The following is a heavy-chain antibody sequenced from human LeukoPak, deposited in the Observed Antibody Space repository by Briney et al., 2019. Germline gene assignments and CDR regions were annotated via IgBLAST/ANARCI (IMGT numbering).Heavy chain of an antibody. CDR2: ITNDGGGT. V-gene: IGHV3-64*01. D-gene: IGHD6-25*01. CDR1: GFTFSSYA. CDR3: ARSERPDEFPLDY. Sequence: PGGSLRLSCAASGFTFSSYAMSWVRQAPGKGLEYVSAITNDGGGTYYVNSVKGRFTISRDNSKNTLYLQMGSLRPEDMAIYYCARSERPDEFPLDYWGQGTLVTVSS. J-gene: IGHJ4*02.